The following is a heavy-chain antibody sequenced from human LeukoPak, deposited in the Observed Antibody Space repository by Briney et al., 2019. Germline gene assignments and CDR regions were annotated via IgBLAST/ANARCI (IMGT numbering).Heavy chain of an antibody. CDR2: INPNGGDT. V-gene: IGHV1-2*02. CDR3: ARDRSLLTMVWFDY. Sequence: VASVKVSCKASGYTFTGYYIHWVRQAPGQGLEWMGWINPNGGDTNSAQNFQGRVTMTRDTSISTAYMDLSSLRSDDTAVYYCARDRSLLTMVWFDYWGQGTLVTVSS. J-gene: IGHJ4*02. D-gene: IGHD3-10*01. CDR1: GYTFTGYY.